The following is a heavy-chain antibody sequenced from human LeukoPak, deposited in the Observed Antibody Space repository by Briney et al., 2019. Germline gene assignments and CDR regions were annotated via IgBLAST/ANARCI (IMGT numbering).Heavy chain of an antibody. CDR2: IYYAGST. CDR3: ARLRSIASRRGVFEI. J-gene: IGHJ3*02. D-gene: IGHD6-6*01. CDR1: GSSISSSSSYY. V-gene: IGHV4-39*01. Sequence: SVTLSLTCTVSGSSISSSSSYYWGWIRQPPGKDLEWIGNIYYAGSTYHNPSLKSRVTISVDTSKNQFSLKLSSVTAADTAVYYCARLRSIASRRGVFEIWGQGTMVTVSS.